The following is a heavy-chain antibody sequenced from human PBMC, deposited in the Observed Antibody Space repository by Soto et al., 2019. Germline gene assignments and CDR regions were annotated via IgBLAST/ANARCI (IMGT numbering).Heavy chain of an antibody. CDR1: GGTFSSYA. D-gene: IGHD2-21*02. V-gene: IGHV1-69*12. CDR2: IIPIFGTA. CDR3: ARDLANGGNSRFGYYFDY. J-gene: IGHJ4*02. Sequence: QVQLVQSGAEVKKPGSSVKVSCKASGGTFSSYAISWVRQAPGQGLEWMGGIIPIFGTANYAQKFQGRVTITADESTSTAYMELSSLRSEDTAVYYCARDLANGGNSRFGYYFDYWGQGTLVTVSS.